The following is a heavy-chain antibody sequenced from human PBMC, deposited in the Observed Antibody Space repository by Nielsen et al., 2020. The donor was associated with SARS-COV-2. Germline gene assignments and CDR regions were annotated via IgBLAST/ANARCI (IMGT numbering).Heavy chain of an antibody. CDR2: IYYSGST. CDR1: GASISSDTYY. D-gene: IGHD2-2*02. J-gene: IGHJ5*02. V-gene: IGHV4-31*03. CDR3: ARDSTAAIGGAWFDP. Sequence: SETLSLTCTVSGASISSDTYYWNWIRQHPGKGLEWIGYIYYSGSTYYNPSLKSRVTISVDTSKNQFSLNLTSVTAADTAVYYCARDSTAAIGGAWFDPWGQGTLVTVSS.